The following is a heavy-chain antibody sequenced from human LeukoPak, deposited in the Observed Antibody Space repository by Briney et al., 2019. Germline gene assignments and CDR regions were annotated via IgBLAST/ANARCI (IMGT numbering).Heavy chain of an antibody. CDR1: GFTFSSYA. V-gene: IGHV3-30-3*01. CDR2: ISYDGSNK. CDR3: ARDGYCDY. J-gene: IGHJ4*02. Sequence: GGSLRLSCAASGFTFSSYAMHWVRQAPGKGLEWVAVISYDGSNKYYVDSVKGRFTISRDNSKNTLYLQMNSLRAEDTAVYYCARDGYCDYWGQGTLVTVSS.